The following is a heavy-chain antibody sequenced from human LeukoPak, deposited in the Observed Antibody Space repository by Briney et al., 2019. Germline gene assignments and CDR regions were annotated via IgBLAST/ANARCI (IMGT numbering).Heavy chain of an antibody. V-gene: IGHV4-30-4*01. CDR1: GGSISSGDYY. D-gene: IGHD3-10*01. J-gene: IGHJ3*02. Sequence: SETLSLTCTVSGGSISSGDYYWSWIRQPPGKGLEWIGYIYYSGSTYYNPSLKSRVTISVDTSKNQFSLKLSSVTAADTAVYYCARDLSRGFGELLYLDIWGQGTMVTVSS. CDR2: IYYSGST. CDR3: ARDLSRGFGELLYLDI.